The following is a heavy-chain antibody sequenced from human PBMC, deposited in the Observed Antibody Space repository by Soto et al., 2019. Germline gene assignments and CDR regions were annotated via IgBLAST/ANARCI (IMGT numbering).Heavy chain of an antibody. J-gene: IGHJ6*02. CDR2: ISAAGDP. V-gene: IGHV3-13*05. CDR1: GFTFRNYD. Sequence: EVQLVESGGGLVQPGGSLRLSCEASGFTFRNYDMHWVRQGTGKGLEWVSGISAAGDPDYADSVEGRFTISRENAQNSFFLQMNSLRVGDMAVYYCARTDRDFYGLDVWGQGTTVILSS. CDR3: ARTDRDFYGLDV.